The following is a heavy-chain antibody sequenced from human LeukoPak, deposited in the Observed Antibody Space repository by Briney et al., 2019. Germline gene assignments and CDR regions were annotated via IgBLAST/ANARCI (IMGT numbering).Heavy chain of an antibody. D-gene: IGHD4-23*01. CDR1: GFTFS. CDR3: ARDYGGNVFDY. J-gene: IGHJ4*02. CDR2: IYSGGST. Sequence: GGSLRLSCAASGFTFSMHWVRQAPGKGLEWVSVIYSGGSTYYADSVKGRFTISRDNSKNTLYLQMNSLRAEDTAVYCCARDYGGNVFDYWGQGTLVTVSS. V-gene: IGHV3-53*01.